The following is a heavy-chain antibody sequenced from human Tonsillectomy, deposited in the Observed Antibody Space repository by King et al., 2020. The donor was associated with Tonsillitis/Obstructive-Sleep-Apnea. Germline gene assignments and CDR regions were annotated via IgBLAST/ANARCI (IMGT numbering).Heavy chain of an antibody. J-gene: IGHJ3*02. V-gene: IGHV3-72*01. CDR2: TRNKANSYTT. CDR1: GFTFSDHY. Sequence: VQLAESGGGLVQPGGSLRLSCAASGFTFSDHYMDWVRQAPGKGLEWVGRTRNKANSYTTEYAASVKGRFTISRDDSKNSLYLQMNSLKTEDTAVYYCARYCSGGSCSNDAFDIWGQGTMVTVFS. CDR3: ARYCSGGSCSNDAFDI. D-gene: IGHD2-15*01.